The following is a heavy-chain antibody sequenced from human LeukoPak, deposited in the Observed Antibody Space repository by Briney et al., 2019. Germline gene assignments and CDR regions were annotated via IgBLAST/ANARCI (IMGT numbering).Heavy chain of an antibody. J-gene: IGHJ4*02. Sequence: GSLRLSCVTSCLNIRKYWMNLVRPTPGKGLEWVATMKEDGTEKDYVDAVKGRFTISRDNAMNSVYLQMSRLRAEDTAVYYRASSPDHQWQVLLYFDYWGQGALVSVSS. CDR3: ASSPDHQWQVLLYFDY. CDR1: CLNIRKYW. V-gene: IGHV3-7*02. CDR2: MKEDGTEK. D-gene: IGHD6-19*01.